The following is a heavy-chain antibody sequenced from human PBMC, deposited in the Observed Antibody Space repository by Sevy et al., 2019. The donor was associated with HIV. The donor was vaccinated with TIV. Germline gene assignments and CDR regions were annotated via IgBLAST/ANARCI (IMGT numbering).Heavy chain of an antibody. D-gene: IGHD2-15*01. CDR3: ARDHGYCSGGSCYSGGY. CDR2: SSGTGSYI. J-gene: IGHJ4*02. Sequence: GGSLRLSCSASGFTFSSYTMIWVRQAPGRGLEWVSASSGTGSYIYYADSVKDRFTISRDNAKNLLYLQMNSLRAEDTGVYYCARDHGYCSGGSCYSGGYWGQGTLVTVSS. V-gene: IGHV3-21*06. CDR1: GFTFSSYT.